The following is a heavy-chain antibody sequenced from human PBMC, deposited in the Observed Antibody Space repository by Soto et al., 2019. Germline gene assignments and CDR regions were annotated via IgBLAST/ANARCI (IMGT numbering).Heavy chain of an antibody. J-gene: IGHJ4*02. D-gene: IGHD5-12*01. Sequence: SETLSLTCTVSGGSISSYYWSWIRQPPGKGLEWIGYIYYSGSTNYNPSLKSRVTISVDTSKNQFSLKLSSVTAADTAVYYCAREGYDGVDYWGQGTLVTVSS. CDR1: GGSISSYY. V-gene: IGHV4-59*01. CDR2: IYYSGST. CDR3: AREGYDGVDY.